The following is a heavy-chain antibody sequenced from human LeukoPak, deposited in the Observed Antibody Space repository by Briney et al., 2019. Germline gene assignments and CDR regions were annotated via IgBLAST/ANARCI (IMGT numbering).Heavy chain of an antibody. CDR2: IYYSGST. V-gene: IGHV4-59*01. CDR1: GGSISSYH. J-gene: IGHJ3*02. D-gene: IGHD4-23*01. Sequence: SETLSLTCTVSGGSISSYHWSWIRQPPGKGLEWIGYIYYSGSTNSNPSVKSRVAMSVDTSKKQFSLKLSSLTAADTAVYYCARGGTAVIAPYAFDIWGQGTMVTVSS. CDR3: ARGGTAVIAPYAFDI.